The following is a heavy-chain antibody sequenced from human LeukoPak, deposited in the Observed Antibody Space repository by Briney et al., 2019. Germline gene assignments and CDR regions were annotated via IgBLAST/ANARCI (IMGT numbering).Heavy chain of an antibody. J-gene: IGHJ4*02. V-gene: IGHV3-15*01. D-gene: IGHD3-9*01. Sequence: GGSLRLSCAASGFTFSNAWMSWVRQAPGKGLEWVGRIKSKTDGGTTDYAAPVKGRFTISRDDSKNTLYLQMNSLKTEDTAVYYCTTALPYDILTGYYNPYYFDYWGQGTLVTVSS. CDR3: TTALPYDILTGYYNPYYFDY. CDR1: GFTFSNAW. CDR2: IKSKTDGGTT.